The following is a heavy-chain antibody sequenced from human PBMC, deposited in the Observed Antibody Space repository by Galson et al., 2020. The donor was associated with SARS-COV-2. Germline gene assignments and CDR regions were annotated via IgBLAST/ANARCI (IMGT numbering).Heavy chain of an antibody. CDR2: IRDSGTIM. Sequence: GGSLRLSCTASGFTFGSEPMNWVRRAPGKGLEWVANIRDSGTIMSYADSVRGRFTVSRDNAKSSLYLQLNSLRVDDTAVYYCVRDVDFGFDSWGQGTLVTVSA. V-gene: IGHV3-48*01. CDR3: VRDVDFGFDS. CDR1: GFTFGSEP. D-gene: IGHD3-10*01. J-gene: IGHJ4*02.